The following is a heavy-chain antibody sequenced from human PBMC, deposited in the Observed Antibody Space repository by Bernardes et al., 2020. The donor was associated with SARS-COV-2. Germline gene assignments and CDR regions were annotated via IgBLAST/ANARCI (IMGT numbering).Heavy chain of an antibody. D-gene: IGHD5-18*01. CDR1: GYSFTSYW. Sequence: GESLKISCKGSGYSFTSYWIGWVRQMPGKGLEWMGIIYPGDSDTRYSPSFQGQVTISADKSISTAYLQWSSLKASDTAMYYCARTPGPLRGYSYIDYWGQGTLVTVSS. J-gene: IGHJ4*02. CDR3: ARTPGPLRGYSYIDY. V-gene: IGHV5-51*01. CDR2: IYPGDSDT.